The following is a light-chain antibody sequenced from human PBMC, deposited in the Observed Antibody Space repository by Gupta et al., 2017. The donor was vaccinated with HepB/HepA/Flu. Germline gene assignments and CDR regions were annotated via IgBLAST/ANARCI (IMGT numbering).Light chain of an antibody. J-gene: IGLJ2*01. Sequence: VLLRQPPAPGPPGQGVTISCPGGASNIGTNHVYWYQQLPGTAPKLLIYGNNQRPSGVPDRFSVSKSGTSASLAISGLRSEDEADYYCEAWDDRVSGPVFGGGTKLTVL. CDR3: EAWDDRVSGPV. CDR2: GNN. CDR1: ASNIGTNH. V-gene: IGLV1-47*01.